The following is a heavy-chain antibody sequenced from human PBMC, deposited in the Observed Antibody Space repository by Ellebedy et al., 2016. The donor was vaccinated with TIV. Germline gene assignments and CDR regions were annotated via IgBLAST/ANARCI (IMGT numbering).Heavy chain of an antibody. CDR3: TTEGAAGGSSADAFDI. J-gene: IGHJ3*02. CDR2: ISYDGNNE. V-gene: IGHV3-30*04. D-gene: IGHD6-13*01. CDR1: GFTFSGYG. Sequence: GGSLRLSCAASGFTFSGYGLHWVRQAPGKGLEWVTFISYDGNNEYYADSVKGRFTSSRDNSKNTMYLQMNSLRADDTAVYFCTTEGAAGGSSADAFDIWGQGTMVTVSS.